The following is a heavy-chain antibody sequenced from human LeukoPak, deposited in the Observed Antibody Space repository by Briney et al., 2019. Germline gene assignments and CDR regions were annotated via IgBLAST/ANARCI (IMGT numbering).Heavy chain of an antibody. CDR3: ARDVSLVGATPGDY. J-gene: IGHJ4*02. V-gene: IGHV1-2*02. D-gene: IGHD1-26*01. CDR2: INPNSGGT. CDR1: GYTFTGYY. Sequence: GASVKVSCKASGYTFTGYYMHWVRQAPGQGLEWMGWINPNSGGTNYAQKFQGRVTMTRDTSISTAYMELSRLRSDDTAVYYCARDVSLVGATPGDYWGQGTLVTVSS.